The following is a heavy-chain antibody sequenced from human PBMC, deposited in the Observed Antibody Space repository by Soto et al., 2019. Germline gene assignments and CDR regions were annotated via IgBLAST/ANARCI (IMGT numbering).Heavy chain of an antibody. CDR2: IYYSGST. D-gene: IGHD6-13*01. CDR1: GGSISSSSDY. Sequence: SETLSLTCSVSGGSISSSSDYWCWIRHPPGKGLEWIGSIYYSGSTYYNPSLKSRVTISVDTSKNQFSLKLSSVTAADTAVYYCARHMESSSWYYYYYGMDVWGQGTTVTVS. CDR3: ARHMESSSWYYYYYGMDV. V-gene: IGHV4-39*01. J-gene: IGHJ6*02.